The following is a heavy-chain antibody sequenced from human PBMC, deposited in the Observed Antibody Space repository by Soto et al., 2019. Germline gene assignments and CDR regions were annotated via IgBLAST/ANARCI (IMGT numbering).Heavy chain of an antibody. CDR1: GGTFSSYA. Sequence: VQLVQSGAAVKKPGSSVKVSCKASGGTFSSYAISWVRQAPGQGLEWMGGIIPIFGTANYAQKFQGRVTITADESTSTAYMELSSLRSEDTAVYYCARGGYYDCWSGPNWFDPWGQGTLVTVSS. CDR3: ARGGYYDCWSGPNWFDP. V-gene: IGHV1-69*01. J-gene: IGHJ5*02. D-gene: IGHD3-3*01. CDR2: IIPIFGTA.